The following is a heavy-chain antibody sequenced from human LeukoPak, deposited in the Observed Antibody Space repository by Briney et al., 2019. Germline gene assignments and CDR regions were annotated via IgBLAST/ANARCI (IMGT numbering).Heavy chain of an antibody. D-gene: IGHD2-2*01. CDR3: AKGLTWDSTSCSD. V-gene: IGHV3-23*01. CDR1: GFTFSSYA. Sequence: GGSLRLSCAASGFTFSSYATSWVRQAPGKGLGWVSAIVGSGDNLYYADSVKGRFTISRDNFKSTLYLQMNSLRAEDTAVYYCAKGLTWDSTSCSDWGQGTLVTVSS. J-gene: IGHJ4*02. CDR2: IVGSGDNL.